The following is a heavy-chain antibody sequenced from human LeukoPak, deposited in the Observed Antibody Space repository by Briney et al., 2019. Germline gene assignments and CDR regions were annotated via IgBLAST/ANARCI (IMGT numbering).Heavy chain of an antibody. D-gene: IGHD6-19*01. J-gene: IGHJ4*02. V-gene: IGHV3-33*01. Sequence: GRSLRLSCAASGFTFSSYGMHWVRQAPGKGLEWVAVIWYDGSNKYYADSVKGRFTISRDNSKNTLYLQTNSLRAEDTAVYYCARPAVAGIYYFDHWGQGTLVTVSS. CDR2: IWYDGSNK. CDR1: GFTFSSYG. CDR3: ARPAVAGIYYFDH.